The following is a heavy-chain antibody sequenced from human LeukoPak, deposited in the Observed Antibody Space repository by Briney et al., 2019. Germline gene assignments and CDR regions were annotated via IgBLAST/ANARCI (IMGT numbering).Heavy chain of an antibody. CDR3: ARSYCTNGVCYRGGTYYFDY. J-gene: IGHJ4*02. CDR2: ISAYNGNT. V-gene: IGHV1-18*01. Sequence: ASVKVPCKASGYTFTSYGISWVRQAPGQGLEWMGWISAYNGNTNYAQKLQGRVTMTTDTSTSTAYMELRSLRSDDTAVYYCARSYCTNGVCYRGGTYYFDYWGQGTLVTVSS. CDR1: GYTFTSYG. D-gene: IGHD2-8*01.